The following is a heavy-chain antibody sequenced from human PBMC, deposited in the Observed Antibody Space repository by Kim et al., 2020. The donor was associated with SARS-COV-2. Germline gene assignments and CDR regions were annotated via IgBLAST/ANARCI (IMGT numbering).Heavy chain of an antibody. D-gene: IGHD3-16*02. CDR2: IIPIFRTA. CDR3: ARTTNSYGFLNF. Sequence: VKVSCKASGGSFRTYAITWVRQAPGQGLEWMGQIIPIFRTANYAQKFQGRFTITADESTSTAYMELSSLSSEDTALYYCARTTNSYGFLNFWGQGTLVTVSA. V-gene: IGHV1-69*01. CDR1: GGSFRTYA. J-gene: IGHJ4*02.